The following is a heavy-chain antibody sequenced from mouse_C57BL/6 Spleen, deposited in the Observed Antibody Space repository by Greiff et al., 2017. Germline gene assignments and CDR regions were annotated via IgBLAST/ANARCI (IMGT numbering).Heavy chain of an antibody. V-gene: IGHV1-72*01. CDR1: GYTFTSYW. Sequence: VKLQQPGAELVKPGASVKLSCKASGYTFTSYWMHWVKQRPGRGLEWIGRIDPNSGGTKYNEKFKSKATLTVDTSSSTAYMQLSSLTSEDAAVYYCARESYYGSRYFDVWGTGTTVTVSS. D-gene: IGHD1-1*01. J-gene: IGHJ1*03. CDR2: IDPNSGGT. CDR3: ARESYYGSRYFDV.